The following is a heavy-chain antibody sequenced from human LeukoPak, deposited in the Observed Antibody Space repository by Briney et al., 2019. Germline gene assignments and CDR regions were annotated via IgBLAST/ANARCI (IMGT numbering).Heavy chain of an antibody. CDR2: IIPIFGTA. CDR3: ARDSGESSGYYPAY. V-gene: IGHV1-69*13. D-gene: IGHD3-22*01. J-gene: IGHJ4*02. Sequence: SVKVSCKASGYTFTSYGISWVRQAPGQGLEWMGGIIPIFGTANYAQKFQGRVTITADESTSTAYMELSSLRSEDTAVYYCARDSGESSGYYPAYWGQGTLVTVSS. CDR1: GYTFTSYG.